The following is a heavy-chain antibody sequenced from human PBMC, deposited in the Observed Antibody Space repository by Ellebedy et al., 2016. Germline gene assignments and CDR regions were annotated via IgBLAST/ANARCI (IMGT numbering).Heavy chain of an antibody. Sequence: GGSLRLSCAASGFTFSSNWMYWVRQAPGKGLVWVSRIDSDGSNTGYADAVKGRLTISRDNAKNTLYLQMDSLTAEDTAVYYCARGFSGYDFGNWGQGTLVTVSS. CDR3: ARGFSGYDFGN. CDR2: IDSDGSNT. V-gene: IGHV3-74*01. D-gene: IGHD5-12*01. CDR1: GFTFSSNW. J-gene: IGHJ4*02.